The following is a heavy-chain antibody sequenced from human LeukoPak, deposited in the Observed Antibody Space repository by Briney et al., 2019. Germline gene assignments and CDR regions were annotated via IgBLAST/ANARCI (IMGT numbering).Heavy chain of an antibody. CDR2: MIPILGIA. CDR1: GGTFSSYT. Sequence: SVKVSCKASGGTFSSYTISWVRQAPGQGLQWMGRMIPILGIANYAQKFQGRVTITADESTSTAYMELSSLRSEDTAVYYCARAPPDTAMVAWFDPWGQGTLVTVSS. J-gene: IGHJ5*02. CDR3: ARAPPDTAMVAWFDP. V-gene: IGHV1-69*02. D-gene: IGHD5-18*01.